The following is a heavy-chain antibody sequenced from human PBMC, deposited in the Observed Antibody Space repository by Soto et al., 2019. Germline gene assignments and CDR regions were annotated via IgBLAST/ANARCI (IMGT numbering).Heavy chain of an antibody. Sequence: ASVKVSCKASGGTFSSYAISWVRQAPGQGLEWMGGIIPIFGTANYAQKFQGRVTITADKSTSTAYMELSSLRSEDTAVYYCARYHYDSRAYSWYYGMDLWGQGTTVTVSS. CDR3: ARYHYDSRAYSWYYGMDL. CDR1: GGTFSSYA. CDR2: IIPIFGTA. J-gene: IGHJ6*02. D-gene: IGHD3-22*01. V-gene: IGHV1-69*06.